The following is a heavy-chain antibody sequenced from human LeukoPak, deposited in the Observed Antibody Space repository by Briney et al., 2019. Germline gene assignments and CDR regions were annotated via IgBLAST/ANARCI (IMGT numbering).Heavy chain of an antibody. V-gene: IGHV1-46*01. J-gene: IGHJ3*02. CDR3: ARSGGWAYGDYDGFIAFDI. Sequence: GASVKVSCKASGYTFTSYYMQWVRQAPGQGLEWMGIINTSRGSTTFAQEFQGRVTMTRDTSTSTVYMELRSLRSDDTAVYYCARSGGWAYGDYDGFIAFDIWGQGTMVTVSS. D-gene: IGHD4-17*01. CDR2: INTSRGST. CDR1: GYTFTSYY.